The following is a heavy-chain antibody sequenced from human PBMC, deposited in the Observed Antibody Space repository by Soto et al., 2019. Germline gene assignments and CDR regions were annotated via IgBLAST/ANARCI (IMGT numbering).Heavy chain of an antibody. J-gene: IGHJ4*02. CDR1: GYTFTNYH. V-gene: IGHV1-8*01. CDR2: MNPNSGDT. CDR3: ARGGGGRWYSGDY. Sequence: QVQLVQSGAEVKKPGASVKVSCKASGYTFTNYHIHWVRQATGQGLEWMGWMNPNSGDTGYAQKFQGRVILTRDTSITAAYMELGGLRSEDTAVYYCARGGGGRWYSGDYWGQGTLVTVSS. D-gene: IGHD6-13*01.